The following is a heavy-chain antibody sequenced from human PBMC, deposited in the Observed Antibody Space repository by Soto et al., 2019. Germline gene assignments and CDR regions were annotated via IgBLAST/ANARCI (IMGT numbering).Heavy chain of an antibody. Sequence: XSVKVSCKASGYTFTGYYMHWVRQAPGQGLEWMGWINPNSGGTNYAQKFQGRVTMTRDTSISTAYMELSRLRSDDTAVYYCARGGHYYGSGGYYYYYYGMDVWGQGSTVTVSS. CDR1: GYTFTGYY. CDR3: ARGGHYYGSGGYYYYYYGMDV. CDR2: INPNSGGT. V-gene: IGHV1-2*02. J-gene: IGHJ6*02. D-gene: IGHD3-10*01.